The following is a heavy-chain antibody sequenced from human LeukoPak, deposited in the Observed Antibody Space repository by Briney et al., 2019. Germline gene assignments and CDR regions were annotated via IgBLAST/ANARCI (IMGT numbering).Heavy chain of an antibody. CDR3: ARVFGDYGDY. CDR1: GASIRSYY. CDR2: IYYSGST. V-gene: IGHV4-59*01. D-gene: IGHD4-17*01. J-gene: IGHJ4*02. Sequence: SETLSLTCTVSGASIRSYYWSWIRQPPGKGLEWIGYIYYSGSTNYNPSLKSRVAISVDTSKNQFSLNLSSVTAADTAVYYCARVFGDYGDYWGQGTLVTVSS.